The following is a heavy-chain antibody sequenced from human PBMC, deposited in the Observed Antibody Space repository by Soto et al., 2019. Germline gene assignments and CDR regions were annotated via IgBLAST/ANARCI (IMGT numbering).Heavy chain of an antibody. D-gene: IGHD3-10*01. CDR2: ISAHNGNT. Sequence: QVHLVQSGAEVKKPGASVKVSCKGSGYAFTTYGITWVRQAPGQGLEWMGWISAHNGNTNYAQKLQGRVTVTRDTSTSTAYMELRSLRSDDTAVYYCARGWYGASWGQGVLVTVSS. CDR3: ARGWYGAS. V-gene: IGHV1-18*01. J-gene: IGHJ5*02. CDR1: GYAFTTYG.